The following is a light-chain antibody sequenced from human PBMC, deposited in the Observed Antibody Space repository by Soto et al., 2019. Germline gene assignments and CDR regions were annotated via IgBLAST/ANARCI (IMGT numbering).Light chain of an antibody. CDR2: GNN. V-gene: IGLV1-40*01. CDR1: SSNIGASYD. CDR3: QSYDSSVSGSGVV. Sequence: QSVLTQPPSVSGAPGQRVTISCTGSSSNIGASYDVHWYQQLPGTAPKLLIFGNNNRPSGVPDRFSGSRSGTSASLAITGLQAEDEADYYCQSYDSSVSGSGVVFGGGTKVTVL. J-gene: IGLJ2*01.